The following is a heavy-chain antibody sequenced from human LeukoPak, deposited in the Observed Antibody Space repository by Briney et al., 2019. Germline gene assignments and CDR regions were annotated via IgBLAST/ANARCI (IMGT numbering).Heavy chain of an antibody. CDR1: GFTFSSYG. D-gene: IGHD4-17*01. J-gene: IGHJ3*02. CDR2: IWYDGSKK. V-gene: IGHV3-33*01. Sequence: PGGSLRLSCAASGFTFSSYGMHWVRQAPGKGLEWVALIWYDGSKKFYTDSVKGRFTISRDNSKNTLYLQMNSLRAEDTAAYYCARDEAVMTTVLSDAFDIWGQGTMVTVSS. CDR3: ARDEAVMTTVLSDAFDI.